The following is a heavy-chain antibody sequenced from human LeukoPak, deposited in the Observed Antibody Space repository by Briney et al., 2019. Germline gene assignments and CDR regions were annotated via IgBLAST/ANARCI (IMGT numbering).Heavy chain of an antibody. CDR3: AREYCSGGSCHQNWFDP. V-gene: IGHV5-51*01. CDR2: IYPGDSDT. Sequence: GESLKISCKGSGYSFTSYWIGWVRQMPGKGLEWMGIIYPGDSDTRYSPSFQGLVTISADKSISTAYLQWSSLKASDTAMYYCAREYCSGGSCHQNWFDPWGQGTLVTVSS. CDR1: GYSFTSYW. D-gene: IGHD2-15*01. J-gene: IGHJ5*02.